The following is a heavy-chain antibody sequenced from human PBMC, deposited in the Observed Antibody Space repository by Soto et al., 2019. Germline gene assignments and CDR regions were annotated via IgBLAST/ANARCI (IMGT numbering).Heavy chain of an antibody. CDR3: ARGGNGYENWPPYSYYGMDV. J-gene: IGHJ6*02. CDR2: IKQDGGQT. Sequence: EVQLVESGGGFVQPGGSLRLSCAASGFTFDSYWMTWVRQAPGKGLEWVAHIKQDGGQTYYVDSVKGRFTISRDNDKTSLYLQMNSLRAEDTSVYFCARGGNGYENWPPYSYYGMDVWGQGTTVTVSS. V-gene: IGHV3-7*01. D-gene: IGHD5-12*01. CDR1: GFTFDSYW.